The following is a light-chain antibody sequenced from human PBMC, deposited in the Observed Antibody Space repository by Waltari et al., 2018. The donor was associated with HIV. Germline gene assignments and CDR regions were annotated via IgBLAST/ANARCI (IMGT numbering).Light chain of an antibody. CDR1: QVVLYSSDSKNY. CDR2: WAS. J-gene: IGKJ1*01. CDR3: QQYYSTPRT. Sequence: DIVMTQSPDSLAVSLGERATINCKSSQVVLYSSDSKNYLSWYQQKPGQPPKLILYWASTRESGVPDRFSGSGSGTDFTLTISSLQAEDVAVYYCQQYYSTPRTFGQGTKVEIK. V-gene: IGKV4-1*01.